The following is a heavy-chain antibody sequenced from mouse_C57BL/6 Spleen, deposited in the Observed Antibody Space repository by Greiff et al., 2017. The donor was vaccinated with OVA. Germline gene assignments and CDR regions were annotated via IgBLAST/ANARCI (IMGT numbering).Heavy chain of an antibody. CDR1: GYSITSDY. J-gene: IGHJ4*01. Sequence: EVQLVESGPGLAKPSQTLSLTCSVTGYSITSDYWNWLRKFPGNKLEYMGYISYSGSTYYNPSLKSQISITRDTSKNQYYLQLNSVTTEDTATYYCASSVVAKDAMDYWGQGTSVTVSS. CDR3: ASSVVAKDAMDY. CDR2: ISYSGST. D-gene: IGHD1-1*01. V-gene: IGHV3-8*01.